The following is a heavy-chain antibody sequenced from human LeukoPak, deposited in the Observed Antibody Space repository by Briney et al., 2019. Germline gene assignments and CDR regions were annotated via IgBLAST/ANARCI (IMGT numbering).Heavy chain of an antibody. CDR2: IYHSRST. Sequence: SETLSLTCAVSGGSISSSNWWSWVRQPPGKGLEWIGEIYHSRSTNYNPSLKSRVTISVDKSKNQFSLKLSSVTAADTAVYYCARDGYSYGDDAFDIWGQGTMVTVSS. CDR1: GGSISSSNW. D-gene: IGHD5-18*01. CDR3: ARDGYSYGDDAFDI. J-gene: IGHJ3*02. V-gene: IGHV4-4*02.